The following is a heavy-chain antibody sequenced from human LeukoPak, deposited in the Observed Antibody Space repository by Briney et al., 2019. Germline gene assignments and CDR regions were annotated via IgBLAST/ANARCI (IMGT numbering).Heavy chain of an antibody. Sequence: SSETLSLTCTVSGGSISSYYWSWIRQPPGKGLEWIGYIYTSGSTNYNPSLKSRVTISVDTSKNQFSLKLSSVTAADTAVYYCARLGSSWSDFDYWGQGTLVTVSS. D-gene: IGHD6-13*01. CDR2: IYTSGST. CDR1: GGSISSYY. V-gene: IGHV4-4*09. J-gene: IGHJ4*02. CDR3: ARLGSSWSDFDY.